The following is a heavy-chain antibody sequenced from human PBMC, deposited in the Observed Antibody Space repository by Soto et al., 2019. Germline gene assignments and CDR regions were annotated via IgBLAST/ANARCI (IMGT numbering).Heavy chain of an antibody. CDR2: INTSGGST. Sequence: QVQLVQSGAEVKKPGASVKVSCKASGYTFTSYYIHWVRQAPGQGLEWVGVINTSGGSTTYAQKFQDRVPMTRDTSTSTVYMEVTSLRSEDTAVYYCAREVIGKYYGMDVWGPGTAVIVSS. J-gene: IGHJ6*02. CDR3: AREVIGKYYGMDV. CDR1: GYTFTSYY. V-gene: IGHV1-46*01. D-gene: IGHD2-21*01.